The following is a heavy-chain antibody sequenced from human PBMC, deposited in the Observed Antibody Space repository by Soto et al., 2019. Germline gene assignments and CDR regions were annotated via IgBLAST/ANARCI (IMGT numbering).Heavy chain of an antibody. CDR3: ARGPLVVLNYFES. V-gene: IGHV1-69*02. CDR1: GGTFRNYP. J-gene: IGHJ4*02. Sequence: QVQLVQSGTEVKKPGSSVKVFWKASGGTFRNYPINWVRQAPGQGLEWMGSIFPLTDIPDYAQNFQARLTISADKSTSTAYMELSSLTSDDTAMYFCARGPLVVLNYFESWGQGTLVTVSS. CDR2: IFPLTDIP.